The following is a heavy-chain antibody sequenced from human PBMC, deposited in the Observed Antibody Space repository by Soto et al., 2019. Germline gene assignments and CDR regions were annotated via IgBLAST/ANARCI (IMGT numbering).Heavy chain of an antibody. V-gene: IGHV3-33*01. CDR2: IWCDGSNK. CDR1: GFTFSSYG. J-gene: IGHJ4*02. D-gene: IGHD3-9*01. Sequence: PGGSLRLSCAASGFTFSSYGMHGVRQAPGKGLEWVAVIWCDGSNKYYADSVKGRFTISRDNSKNTLYLQMNSLRAEDTAVYYCARDGRYFDWLLSWDYWGQGTLVTVSS. CDR3: ARDGRYFDWLLSWDY.